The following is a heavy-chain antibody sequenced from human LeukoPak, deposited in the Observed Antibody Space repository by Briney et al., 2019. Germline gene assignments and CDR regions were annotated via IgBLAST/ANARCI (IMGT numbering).Heavy chain of an antibody. D-gene: IGHD4-17*01. Sequence: PGRSLRLSCAASGFTFSRYAMHWVRQAPGKGLEWMAVISYDGSNKYYADSVKGRFTISRDNSKNTLYLQMNSLRAEDTAVYYCARESYGQWYFDYWGQGTLVTVSS. J-gene: IGHJ4*02. CDR2: ISYDGSNK. CDR3: ARESYGQWYFDY. CDR1: GFTFSRYA. V-gene: IGHV3-30-3*01.